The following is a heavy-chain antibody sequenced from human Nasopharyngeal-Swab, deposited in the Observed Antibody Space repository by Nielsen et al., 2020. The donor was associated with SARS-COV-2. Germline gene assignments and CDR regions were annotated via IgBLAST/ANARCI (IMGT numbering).Heavy chain of an antibody. V-gene: IGHV3-9*01. CDR3: AKAIFGVVTDAFDM. D-gene: IGHD3-3*01. Sequence: GGSLRLSCAASGFTFDDYGMHWVRQAPGKGLEWVSGISWDGLTIGYADSVKGRFTISRDNAKNSLYLQMNSLRAEDTALYYCAKAIFGVVTDAFDMWGQRTMVTVSS. CDR1: GFTFDDYG. J-gene: IGHJ3*02. CDR2: ISWDGLTI.